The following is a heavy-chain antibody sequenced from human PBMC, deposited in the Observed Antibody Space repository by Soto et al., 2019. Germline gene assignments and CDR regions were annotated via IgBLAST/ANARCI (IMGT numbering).Heavy chain of an antibody. Sequence: AAVKVSCKACGYTFASYAISWMRQAPGQGLEWMGWISAYNGNTNYAQKLQGRVTMTTDTSTSTAYMELRSLRSDVTAVYYCARDPPPPDYWGQGTLVTVSS. V-gene: IGHV1-18*01. CDR2: ISAYNGNT. J-gene: IGHJ4*02. CDR3: ARDPPPPDY. CDR1: GYTFASYA.